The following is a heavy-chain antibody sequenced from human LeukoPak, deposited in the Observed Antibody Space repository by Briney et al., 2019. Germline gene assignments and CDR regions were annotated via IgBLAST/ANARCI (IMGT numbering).Heavy chain of an antibody. V-gene: IGHV6-1*01. D-gene: IGHD4/OR15-4a*01. CDR1: GDSVSSNSAA. J-gene: IGHJ4*02. CDR2: TYYRSKWYN. Sequence: SQTLSLTCALSGDSVSSNSAAWNWIRQSPSRGLEWLGRTYYRSKWYNDYAASVKSRITMNPDTSKNQFSLQLNSVTPEDTAVYYCARAGADPLLGFDYWGQGTLVTVSS. CDR3: ARAGADPLLGFDY.